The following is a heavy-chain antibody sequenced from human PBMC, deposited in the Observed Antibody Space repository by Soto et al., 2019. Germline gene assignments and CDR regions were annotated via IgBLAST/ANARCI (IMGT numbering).Heavy chain of an antibody. D-gene: IGHD2-15*01. CDR1: GFTFASYH. J-gene: IGHJ3*01. CDR2: INPSSSHI. CDR3: VSGYCGGGGCYLRRDGFDV. Sequence: EVQLVESGGGLVMPGGSLRLSCAASGFTFASYHMSWVRQAPGKGLDWVSSINPSSSHIYYSDSVRGRFTISRDDSKNSLHLDMNSLRTEDVAIYYCVSGYCGGGGCYLRRDGFDVWGQGTAVTVSS. V-gene: IGHV3-21*02.